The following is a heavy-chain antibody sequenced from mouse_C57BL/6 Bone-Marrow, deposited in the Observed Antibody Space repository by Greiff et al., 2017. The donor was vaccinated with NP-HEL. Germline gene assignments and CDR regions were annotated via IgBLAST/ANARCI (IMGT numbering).Heavy chain of an antibody. Sequence: EVKLMESGGDLVKPGGSLKLSCAASGFTFSSYGMSWVRQTPDKRLEWVATISSGGSYTYYPDSVKGRFTISRDNAKNTLYLQMSSLKSEDTAMYYCARHDDPYFDYWGQGTTLTVSS. D-gene: IGHD2-3*01. CDR2: ISSGGSYT. V-gene: IGHV5-6*01. CDR1: GFTFSSYG. J-gene: IGHJ2*01. CDR3: ARHDDPYFDY.